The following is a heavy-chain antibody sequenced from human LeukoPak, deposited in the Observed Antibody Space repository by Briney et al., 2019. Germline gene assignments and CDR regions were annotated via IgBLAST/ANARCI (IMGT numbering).Heavy chain of an antibody. J-gene: IGHJ4*02. D-gene: IGHD6-13*01. Sequence: PSETLSLTCTVSGGSISTYYWSWIRQPAGKGLEWIGRIHTSGSTDYNPSLESRVTMSVDTSRNQFSLKLSSVTAADTAVYYCARGDLAAAGNFDYWGQGTLVTVSS. CDR1: GGSISTYY. CDR3: ARGDLAAAGNFDY. V-gene: IGHV4-4*07. CDR2: IHTSGST.